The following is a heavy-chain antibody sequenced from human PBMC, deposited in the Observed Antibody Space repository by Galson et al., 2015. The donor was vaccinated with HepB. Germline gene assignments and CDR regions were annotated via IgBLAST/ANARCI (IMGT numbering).Heavy chain of an antibody. CDR2: ISSSGTSRV. CDR1: GFTFSGFY. V-gene: IGHV3-11*01. J-gene: IGHJ3*02. Sequence: SLRLSCAASGFTFSGFYMSWIRQAPGKGLEWLSYISSSGTSRVRYADSVKGRFTISRDNAKNSLYLQMNSLRAEDTAVYYCARSDVLDIWGHGTMVTVSS. CDR3: ARSDVLDI.